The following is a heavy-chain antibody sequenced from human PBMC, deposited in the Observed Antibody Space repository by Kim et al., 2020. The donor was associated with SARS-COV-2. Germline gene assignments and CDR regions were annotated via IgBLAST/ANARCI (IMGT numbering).Heavy chain of an antibody. D-gene: IGHD3-16*02. V-gene: IGHV3-33*01. CDR1: GFTFRSFD. CDR2: IWYDGSNK. Sequence: GGSLRLSCAASGFTFRSFDMHWVRQAPGKGLEWVALIWYDGSNKYYADSVKGQFTISRDNSKNTLYLQMNSLRAEDTAVYYCARDRMITFGGVIAHMYYFDYWGQGTLVTVSS. CDR3: ARDRMITFGGVIAHMYYFDY. J-gene: IGHJ4*02.